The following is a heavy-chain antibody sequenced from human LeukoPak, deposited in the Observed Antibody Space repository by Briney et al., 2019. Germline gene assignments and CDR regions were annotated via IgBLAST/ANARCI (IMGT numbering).Heavy chain of an antibody. D-gene: IGHD4-17*01. CDR3: VSRNYGSPPFDY. J-gene: IGHJ4*02. CDR1: GFTFNRYW. Sequence: GGSLRLSCAASGFTFNRYWMHWVRQAPGKGLVWVSRISSDGSNTNYADSVKGRFTISRDSAENTLYLQMDSLTAEDTAVYYCVSRNYGSPPFDYWGQGTLVTVSS. V-gene: IGHV3-74*01. CDR2: ISSDGSNT.